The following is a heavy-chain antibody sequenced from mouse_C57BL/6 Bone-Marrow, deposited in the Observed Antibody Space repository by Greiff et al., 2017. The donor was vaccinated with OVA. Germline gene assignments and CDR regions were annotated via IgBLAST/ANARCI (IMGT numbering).Heavy chain of an antibody. CDR1: GYSFTGYY. V-gene: IGHV1-31*01. Sequence: VQLQQSGPELVKPGASVKISCKASGYSFTGYYMHWVKQSHGNILDWIGYIYPYNGVSSYNQKFKGKATLTVDKSSSTAYMELRSLTSEDSAVYYCASEVDGNYLYCYAMDYWGQGTSVTVSS. CDR3: ASEVDGNYLYCYAMDY. J-gene: IGHJ4*01. CDR2: IYPYNGVS. D-gene: IGHD2-1*01.